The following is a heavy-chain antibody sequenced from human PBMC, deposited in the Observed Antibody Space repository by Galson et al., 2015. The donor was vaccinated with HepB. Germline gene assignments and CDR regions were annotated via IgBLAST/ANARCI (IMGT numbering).Heavy chain of an antibody. CDR3: AKGVVLAVVDISFLGSNWWFDP. J-gene: IGHJ5*02. D-gene: IGHD3-3*01. Sequence: SVKVSCKASGYTFTGYYMHWVRQAPGQGLEWMGRINPNSGGTNYAQKFQGRVTMTRDTSISTAYMELSRLRSDDTAVYYCAKGVVLAVVDISFLGSNWWFDPWGQGTLVTVSS. CDR1: GYTFTGYY. CDR2: INPNSGGT. V-gene: IGHV1-2*06.